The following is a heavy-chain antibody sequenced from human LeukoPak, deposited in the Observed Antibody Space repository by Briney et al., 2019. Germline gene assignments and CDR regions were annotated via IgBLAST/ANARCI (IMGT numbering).Heavy chain of an antibody. CDR2: MNPNSGNT. J-gene: IGHJ6*03. CDR3: ARGRSWNLSCYYYYYMDV. D-gene: IGHD1-7*01. Sequence: GASVKVSCKASGYTFTSYDINWVRQATGQGLEWMGWMNPNSGNTGYAQKFQGRVTMTRNTSISTAYMELSSLRSEDTAVYYCARGRSWNLSCYYYYYMDVWGKGTTVTVSS. CDR1: GYTFTSYD. V-gene: IGHV1-8*01.